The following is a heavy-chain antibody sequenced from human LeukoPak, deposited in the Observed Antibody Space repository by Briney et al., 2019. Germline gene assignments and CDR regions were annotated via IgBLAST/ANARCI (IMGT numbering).Heavy chain of an antibody. Sequence: GGSLRLSCAASGFTLTNYWMHWVRQAPGKGLEWVSHINSDANRMNYADSVKGRFTISRDNAKSTLYLQTNSLRAEDTAVYYCTRTAGVGGHWHFDVWGRGTVVTVSS. CDR3: TRTAGVGGHWHFDV. V-gene: IGHV3-74*01. D-gene: IGHD3-3*01. CDR2: INSDANRM. CDR1: GFTLTNYW. J-gene: IGHJ2*01.